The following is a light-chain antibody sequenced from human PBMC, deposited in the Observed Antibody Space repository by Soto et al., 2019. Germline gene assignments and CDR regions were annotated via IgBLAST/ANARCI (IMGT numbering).Light chain of an antibody. J-gene: IGKJ5*01. V-gene: IGKV3-11*01. CDR3: QQRSNWIT. CDR2: DTS. Sequence: EIVWTQSPATLSLSPGERATLSCRASQSVSRYLAWYQQKPGQAPRRLIYDTSYRATGIPARFSGSGSRTDFTLTISSLEPEDFAVYYCQQRSNWITFGQGTRLEIK. CDR1: QSVSRY.